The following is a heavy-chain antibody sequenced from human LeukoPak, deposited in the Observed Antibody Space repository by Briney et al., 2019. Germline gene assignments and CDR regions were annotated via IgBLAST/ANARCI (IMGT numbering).Heavy chain of an antibody. CDR2: ISYDGSNE. D-gene: IGHD3-9*01. Sequence: PGRSLRLSCAASGFTFSSYVMHWVRQAPGKGLEWVAIISYDGSNEYYADSVKGRFTISRDNSKNTLYLQMNSLRAADTAVYYCAKDGRLRLRYFDWLSYYLDYWGQGTLVTVSS. J-gene: IGHJ4*02. CDR1: GFTFSSYV. V-gene: IGHV3-30*04. CDR3: AKDGRLRLRYFDWLSYYLDY.